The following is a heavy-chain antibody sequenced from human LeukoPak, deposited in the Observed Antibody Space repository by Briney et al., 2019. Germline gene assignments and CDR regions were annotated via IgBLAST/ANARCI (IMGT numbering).Heavy chain of an antibody. D-gene: IGHD3-9*01. CDR2: ISWNSGSI. CDR3: ARHDILTGYGW. V-gene: IGHV3-9*01. J-gene: IGHJ4*02. Sequence: GGSLRLSCAASGFTFDDYAMHWVRQAPGKGLEWVSGISWNSGSIGYADSVKGRFTISRDNAKNSLYLQMNSLRAEDTALYYCARHDILTGYGWWGQGTLVTVSS. CDR1: GFTFDDYA.